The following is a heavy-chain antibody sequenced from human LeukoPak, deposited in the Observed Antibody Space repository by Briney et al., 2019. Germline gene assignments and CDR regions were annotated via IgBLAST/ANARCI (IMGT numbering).Heavy chain of an antibody. CDR3: ARDRVEVQHDVIVDY. Sequence: SVKVSCKASGGTFSSYAISWVRQAPGQGLEWMGGIIPIFGTANYAQKFQGRVTITADESTSTAYMELRSLRSDDTAVYYCARDRVEVQHDVIVDYWGQGTLVTVSS. V-gene: IGHV1-69*13. J-gene: IGHJ4*02. CDR2: IIPIFGTA. CDR1: GGTFSSYA. D-gene: IGHD6-13*01.